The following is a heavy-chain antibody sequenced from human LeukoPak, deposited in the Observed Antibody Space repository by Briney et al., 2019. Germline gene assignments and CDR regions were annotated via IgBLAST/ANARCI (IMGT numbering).Heavy chain of an antibody. J-gene: IGHJ5*02. D-gene: IGHD3-22*01. Sequence: SETLSLTCTVSGGPISSYYWSWMRQPPAKGLHWMGYIYYSGSTNYHPSLKSRVSISVNTSKNQFSLKLSSVTAADTAVYYCARAPDSSGNRRWFDPWGQGTLVTVSS. CDR1: GGPISSYY. V-gene: IGHV4-59*01. CDR2: IYYSGST. CDR3: ARAPDSSGNRRWFDP.